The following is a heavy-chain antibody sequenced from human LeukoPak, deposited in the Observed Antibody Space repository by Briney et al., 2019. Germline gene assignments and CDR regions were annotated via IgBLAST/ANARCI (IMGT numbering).Heavy chain of an antibody. CDR3: ARVTTLFDY. Sequence: ASVKVSCKASGGTFSSYAINWVRQATGQGLEWMGWMNPNSGNTGYAQKFQGRVTITRNTSISTAYMELSSLRSEDTAVYYCARVTTLFDYWGQGTLVTVSS. D-gene: IGHD4-11*01. V-gene: IGHV1-8*03. CDR1: GGTFSSYA. J-gene: IGHJ4*02. CDR2: MNPNSGNT.